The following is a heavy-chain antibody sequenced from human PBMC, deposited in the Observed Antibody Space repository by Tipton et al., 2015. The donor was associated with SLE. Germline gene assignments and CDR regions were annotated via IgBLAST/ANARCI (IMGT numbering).Heavy chain of an antibody. D-gene: IGHD3-3*01. CDR3: ARLQYIFGGMDV. CDR1: GGSFSGNY. CDR2: INHRGGT. Sequence: TLSLTCALYGGSFSGNYWIWIRQTPGKGLEWIGEINHRGGTNLNPSLESRVSVSKDTSKNQFSLKLTSVTAADTAVYYCARLQYIFGGMDVWGEGTTVTVSS. V-gene: IGHV4-34*01. J-gene: IGHJ6*04.